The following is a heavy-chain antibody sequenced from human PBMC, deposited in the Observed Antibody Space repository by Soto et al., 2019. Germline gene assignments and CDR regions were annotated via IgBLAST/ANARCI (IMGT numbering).Heavy chain of an antibody. D-gene: IGHD5-12*01. J-gene: IGHJ4*02. Sequence: ASETLSLTCTVSGASISSYYWSWIRQPPGKGLEWIGYIYYSGSTRYNPSLKSRVTISVDTSKNQFSLNLNSMTAADTAVYSYARVVPDGYSDYWGQGTLVTVSS. CDR1: GASISSYY. V-gene: IGHV4-59*01. CDR2: IYYSGST. CDR3: ARVVPDGYSDY.